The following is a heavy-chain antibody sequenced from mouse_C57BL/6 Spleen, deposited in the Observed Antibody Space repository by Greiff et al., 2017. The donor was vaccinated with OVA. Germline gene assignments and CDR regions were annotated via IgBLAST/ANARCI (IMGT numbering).Heavy chain of an antibody. D-gene: IGHD1-1*01. Sequence: EVKLVESEGGLVQPGSSMKLSCTASGFTFSDYYMAWVRQVPEKGLEWVANINYDGSSTYYLDSLKSRFIISRDNAKNILYLQMSSLKSEDTATYYCAREENYYGSSYVGYYFDYWGQGTTLTVSS. CDR3: AREENYYGSSYVGYYFDY. CDR2: INYDGSST. V-gene: IGHV5-16*01. CDR1: GFTFSDYY. J-gene: IGHJ2*01.